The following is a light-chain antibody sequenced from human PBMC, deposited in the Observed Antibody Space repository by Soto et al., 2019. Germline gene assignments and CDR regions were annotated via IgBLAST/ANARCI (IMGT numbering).Light chain of an antibody. V-gene: IGLV2-14*01. Sequence: QPVLTQPASVSGSPGQSITISCTGTSSDVGGYNYVSWYQQDPGKAPKLMIYDVNNRPSGVSNRFSGPKSGNTASLTISGLQAEDEAYYYCSSYTSSSTLAVFGGGTKLTVL. CDR2: DVN. J-gene: IGLJ2*01. CDR1: SSDVGGYNY. CDR3: SSYTSSSTLAV.